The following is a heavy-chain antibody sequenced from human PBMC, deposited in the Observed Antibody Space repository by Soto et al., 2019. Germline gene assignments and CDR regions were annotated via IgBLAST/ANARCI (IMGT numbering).Heavy chain of an antibody. V-gene: IGHV3-21*01. J-gene: IGHJ4*02. CDR1: GFTLSSYT. CDR3: ATAYRY. Sequence: PGGSLRLSCAASGFTLSSYTMNWVRQAPGKGLERVSSINSSSSNINYADTEKSRFTISRDNAKNSLFLQMNSLRAEDTAVYYCATAYRYWGQGT. CDR2: INSSSSNI.